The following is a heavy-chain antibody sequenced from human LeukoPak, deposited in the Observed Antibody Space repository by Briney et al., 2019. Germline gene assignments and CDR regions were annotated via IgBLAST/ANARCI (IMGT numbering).Heavy chain of an antibody. CDR3: ARLVLSYGNAFDH. V-gene: IGHV4-59*05. CDR2: INYGGNT. J-gene: IGHJ4*02. D-gene: IGHD1-14*01. CDR1: GFTFSSYT. Sequence: GSLRLSCAASGFTFSSYTMNWVRQPPGKGLEWIGSINYGGNTYYDSSLKSRVTISVDTSKNHFSLRLSSVTAADTAVYYCARLVLSYGNAFDHWGQGTLVTVSS.